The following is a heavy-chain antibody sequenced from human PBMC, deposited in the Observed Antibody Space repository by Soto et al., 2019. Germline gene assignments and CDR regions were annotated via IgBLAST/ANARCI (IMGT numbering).Heavy chain of an antibody. Sequence: GASVKVSCKTSGFTFSSSAVHWVRQARGHRLQWIGWIDVGSANANYAQMLQERVTISRDMSTSTAYMELNSLISEDTAVYYCATDGQITTFGVASAPYALDVWGQGTTVTVSS. D-gene: IGHD3-3*01. CDR3: ATDGQITTFGVASAPYALDV. V-gene: IGHV1-58*01. J-gene: IGHJ6*02. CDR1: GFTFSSSA. CDR2: IDVGSANA.